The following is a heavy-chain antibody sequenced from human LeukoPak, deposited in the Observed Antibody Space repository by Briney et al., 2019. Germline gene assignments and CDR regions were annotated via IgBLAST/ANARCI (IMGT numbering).Heavy chain of an antibody. CDR2: IYYSGST. D-gene: IGHD4-17*01. CDR1: GGSISSYY. V-gene: IGHV4-59*01. Sequence: SETLSLTCTVSGGSISSYYWSWIRQPPGKGLEWIGYIYYSGSTNYNPSLKSRVTISVDTSKNQFSLKLSSVTAADTAVYYCARGMAGDYGDWFDPWGQGTLVTVSS. J-gene: IGHJ5*02. CDR3: ARGMAGDYGDWFDP.